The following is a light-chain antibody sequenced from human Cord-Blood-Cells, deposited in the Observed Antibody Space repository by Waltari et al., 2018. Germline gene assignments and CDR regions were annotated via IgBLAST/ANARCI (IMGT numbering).Light chain of an antibody. CDR1: SSDVGGYNY. J-gene: IGLJ3*02. CDR2: DVS. V-gene: IGLV2-14*01. CDR3: SSYTSSSTLV. Sequence: QSALTQPAPVSGSPGQSITISCTGTSSDVGGYNYVSWYQQHPGKVPKLMIYDVSKRPSGVSNRFSGSKSGNTASLTISGLQAEDEADYYCSSYTSSSTLVFGGGTKLTVL.